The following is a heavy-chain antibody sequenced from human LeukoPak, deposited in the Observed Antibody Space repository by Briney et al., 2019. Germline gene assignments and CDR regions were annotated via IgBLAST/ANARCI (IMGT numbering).Heavy chain of an antibody. Sequence: GGSLRLSCAASGFTLSNYGMHWVRQAPGKGLEWVAVIWYDGSDKYYADSVKGRFTIPRDNSKNTLYVQMNSLRVEDTAVYHWARFLAYPQEHEVFYIGAKGKMSPVSS. D-gene: IGHD3-3*01. CDR3: ARFLAYPQEHEVFYI. CDR2: IWYDGSDK. J-gene: IGHJ3*02. CDR1: GFTLSNYG. V-gene: IGHV3-33*01.